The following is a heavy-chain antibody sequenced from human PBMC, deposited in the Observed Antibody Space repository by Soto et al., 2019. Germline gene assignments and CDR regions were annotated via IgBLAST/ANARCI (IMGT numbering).Heavy chain of an antibody. CDR2: IWYDGTRK. Sequence: WWSLRLSCPASYFTFNNYGMHWVRQAPFKGLEWVAVIWYDGTRKYYSDSVQGRFTVSRDNSKNSLYLQMNNLSAEDTAMYFCASSPFGVVINYYLDYWGQGTPVTVSS. CDR3: ASSPFGVVINYYLDY. J-gene: IGHJ4*02. CDR1: YFTFNNYG. D-gene: IGHD3-3*01. V-gene: IGHV3-33*01.